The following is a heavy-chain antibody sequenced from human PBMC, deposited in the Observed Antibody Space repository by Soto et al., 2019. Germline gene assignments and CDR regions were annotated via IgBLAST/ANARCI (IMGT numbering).Heavy chain of an antibody. Sequence: HVQLVQSGAEVKKPGASLKVSCKASGYTFISYGVSWVRQAPGQGLEWLGWISPYNGNTNYAQKFQVRITMTTDTSTSTGYMDLRSLRTDDTAVYYCARDQTKWLTDAVDIWGQGTVVVVSS. D-gene: IGHD5-12*01. CDR3: ARDQTKWLTDAVDI. CDR2: ISPYNGNT. CDR1: GYTFISYG. V-gene: IGHV1-18*01. J-gene: IGHJ3*02.